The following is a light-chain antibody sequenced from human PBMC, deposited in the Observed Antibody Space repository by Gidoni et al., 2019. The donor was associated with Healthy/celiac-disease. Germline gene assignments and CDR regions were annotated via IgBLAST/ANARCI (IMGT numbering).Light chain of an antibody. V-gene: IGKV3-15*01. Sequence: EIVMTQSPATLSVSPGERATLSCRASQSVSSNLAWYQQKPGQAPRLLIYCASTRATGIPARFSGSGSGTEFTLTISSLQSEDFAVYYCQQYNNWWTFAQXTKVEIK. CDR2: CAS. CDR3: QQYNNWWT. J-gene: IGKJ1*01. CDR1: QSVSSN.